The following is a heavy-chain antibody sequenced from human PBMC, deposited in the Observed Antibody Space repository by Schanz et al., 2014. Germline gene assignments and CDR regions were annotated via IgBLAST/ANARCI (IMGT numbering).Heavy chain of an antibody. Sequence: QVQLLESGGGLVQPGGSLRLSCAASGFTVSNNLMRWVRQAPGKGLEWVSFIEFDGIKKFYADSVKGRFTLSKDFSKDTLYLQLTSLRPEDTAVYYCAKSYDTSGYSGFDYWGQGTLVTVSS. D-gene: IGHD3-22*01. V-gene: IGHV3-30*02. CDR1: GFTVSNNL. CDR2: IEFDGIKK. J-gene: IGHJ4*02. CDR3: AKSYDTSGYSGFDY.